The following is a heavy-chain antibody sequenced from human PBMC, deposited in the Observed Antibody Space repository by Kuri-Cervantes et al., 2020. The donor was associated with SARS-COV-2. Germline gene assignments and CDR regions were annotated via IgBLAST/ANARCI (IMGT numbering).Heavy chain of an antibody. V-gene: IGHV3-30*02. J-gene: IGHJ4*02. CDR1: GFTFSSYG. D-gene: IGHD2/OR15-2a*01. CDR2: IRYDGSNK. CDR3: ARGQGWGLYARHGFDY. Sequence: GGSLRLSCAASGFTFSSYGMHWVRQAPGKGLGWVAFIRYDGSNKYYADSVKGRFTISRDNSKNTLYLQMNSLRAEDTAVYYCARGQGWGLYARHGFDYWGQGTLVTVSS.